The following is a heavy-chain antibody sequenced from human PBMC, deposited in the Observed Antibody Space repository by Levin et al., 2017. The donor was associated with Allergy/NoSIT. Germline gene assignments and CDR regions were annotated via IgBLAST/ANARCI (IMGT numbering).Heavy chain of an antibody. J-gene: IGHJ6*02. D-gene: IGHD1-26*01. CDR1: GFTFSSYG. CDR3: AKDEGGGSYCGYYCYGMDV. CDR2: ISYDGSNK. V-gene: IGHV3-30*18. Sequence: GGSLRLSCAASGFTFSSYGMHWVRQAPGKGLEWVAVISYDGSNKYYADSVKGRFTISRDNSKNTLYLQMNSLRAEDTAVYYCAKDEGGGSYCGYYCYGMDVWGQGTTVTVSS.